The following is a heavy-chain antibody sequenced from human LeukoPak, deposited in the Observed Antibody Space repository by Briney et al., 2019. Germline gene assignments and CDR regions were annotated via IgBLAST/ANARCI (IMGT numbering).Heavy chain of an antibody. CDR3: ARDGYQLLQGDYYYGMDV. J-gene: IGHJ6*04. CDR2: IIPIFGTA. V-gene: IGHV1-69*13. D-gene: IGHD2-2*01. Sequence: SVKVSCKASGGTFSSYAISWVRQAPGQGLEWMGGIIPIFGTANYAQRFQGRVTITADETTSTAYMELSSLRSEDTAVYYCARDGYQLLQGDYYYGMDVWGKGTTVTVSS. CDR1: GGTFSSYA.